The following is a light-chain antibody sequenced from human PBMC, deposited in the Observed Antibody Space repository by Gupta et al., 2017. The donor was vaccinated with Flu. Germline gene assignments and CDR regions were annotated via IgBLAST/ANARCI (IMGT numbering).Light chain of an antibody. CDR3: QQRYNWPMT. CDR2: DAP. J-gene: IGKJ5*01. CDR1: QTVTTY. V-gene: IGKV3-11*01. Sequence: EVVLTQSPVTLSLSPGERATLSCRASQTVTTYLAWYQQKIGQAPRLLIYDAPIRATGTPARFSGSGSATDFTLTISRLESEDFAVYYCQQRYNWPMTFGPGTRLEIK.